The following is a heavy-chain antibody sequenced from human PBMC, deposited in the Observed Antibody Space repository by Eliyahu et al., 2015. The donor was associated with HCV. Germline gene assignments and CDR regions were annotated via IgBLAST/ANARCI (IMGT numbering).Heavy chain of an antibody. CDR1: GYTFTSYY. V-gene: IGHV1-46*01. Sequence: QVQLVQSGAEVKKPGASVKVSCKASGYTFTSYYMXWVRQAPGQGLEWMGMINPSGDSTTYAQKFXGRVSMTRDTSTSTVYMELRSLRAEDTAVYYCARSDIEQDYNSPYCSGSSCYGQDHWGQGSLVTVTS. D-gene: IGHD2-15*01. CDR3: ARSDIEQDYNSPYCSGSSCYGQDH. J-gene: IGHJ4*02. CDR2: INPSGDST.